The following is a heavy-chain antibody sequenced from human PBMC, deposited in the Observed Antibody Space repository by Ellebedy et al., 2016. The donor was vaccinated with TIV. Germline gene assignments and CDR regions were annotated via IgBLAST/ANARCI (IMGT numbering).Heavy chain of an antibody. CDR2: IIPMFGKA. CDR1: GGTFINYA. V-gene: IGHV1-69*13. D-gene: IGHD3-22*01. J-gene: IGHJ6*02. CDR3: AGTPPPTPSNRYYDSSGHRPLYQYHGMDV. Sequence: AASVKVSCKASGGTFINYALSWVRQAPGQGLEWMGGIIPMFGKANYPQKFQGRVTITADESTTTAHMELSSLTSEDTAVYYCAGTPPPTPSNRYYDSSGHRPLYQYHGMDVWGQGTTVTVSS.